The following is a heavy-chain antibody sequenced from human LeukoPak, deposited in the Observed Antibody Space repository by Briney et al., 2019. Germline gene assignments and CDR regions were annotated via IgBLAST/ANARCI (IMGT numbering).Heavy chain of an antibody. J-gene: IGHJ2*01. CDR1: GGSMSSNY. V-gene: IGHV4-59*08. Sequence: SETLSLTCTVSGGSMSSNYCSWIRQPPRKGLEFIGYIHYSGSTNYNPSLKSRVTISVDTSKNHFSLKLSSVTAADTAVYYCARTGYGDHFNLWGRGTLVTVSS. CDR2: IHYSGST. D-gene: IGHD4-17*01. CDR3: ARTGYGDHFNL.